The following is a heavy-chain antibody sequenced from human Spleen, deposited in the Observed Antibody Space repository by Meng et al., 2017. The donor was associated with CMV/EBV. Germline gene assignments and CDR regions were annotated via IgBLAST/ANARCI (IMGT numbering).Heavy chain of an antibody. D-gene: IGHD6-19*01. CDR2: MSPNSGAT. Sequence: ASVKVSCTASGYTFTGQDICWVRQAIGQGLEWMGWMSPNSGATGYAQKFQGRVTMTRNTSISTAYMELSSLRSEDTAVYYCARGRWLEANGMDVWGQGTTVTVSS. CDR3: ARGRWLEANGMDV. V-gene: IGHV1-8*01. J-gene: IGHJ6*02. CDR1: GYTFTGQD.